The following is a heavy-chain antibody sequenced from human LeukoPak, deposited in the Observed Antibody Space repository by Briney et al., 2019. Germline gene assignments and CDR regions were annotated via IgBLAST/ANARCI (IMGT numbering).Heavy chain of an antibody. Sequence: GGSLRLSCAASGFTFSSYAMHWVRQAPGKGLEWVAVISYDGSNKYYADSVKGRFTISRDNAKNPLYLQMNSLRAEDTAVYYCAELGITMIGGVWGKGTTVTISS. CDR1: GFTFSSYA. CDR2: ISYDGSNK. CDR3: AELGITMIGGV. D-gene: IGHD3-10*02. V-gene: IGHV3-30*04. J-gene: IGHJ6*04.